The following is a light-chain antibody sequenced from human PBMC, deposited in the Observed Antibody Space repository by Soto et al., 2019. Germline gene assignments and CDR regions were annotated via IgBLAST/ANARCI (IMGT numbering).Light chain of an antibody. CDR1: QSVSSN. CDR2: RTS. J-gene: IGKJ4*01. Sequence: EIVMTQSPATLSVSPGERVTLSCRASQSVSSNLAWYQQKPGQAPRLLIYRTSTRATGIPARFSGSGSGTEFTLTISSLQSEDFAVYYCQQYNNWLTFGGGTKVEIK. V-gene: IGKV3-15*01. CDR3: QQYNNWLT.